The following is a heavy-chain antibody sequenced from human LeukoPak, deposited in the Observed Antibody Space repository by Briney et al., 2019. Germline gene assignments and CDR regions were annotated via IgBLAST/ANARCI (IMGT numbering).Heavy chain of an antibody. CDR3: AKCAVGHSSGWYYFDY. CDR2: ISGSGGST. D-gene: IGHD6-19*01. J-gene: IGHJ4*02. Sequence: GGSLRLSCAASGFTFSSYAMSWVRQAPGKGLEWVSAISGSGGSTYYADSVKGRFTISRDNSKNTLYLQMNSLRAEDTAVYYCAKCAVGHSSGWYYFDYWGQGTLVTVSS. V-gene: IGHV3-23*01. CDR1: GFTFSSYA.